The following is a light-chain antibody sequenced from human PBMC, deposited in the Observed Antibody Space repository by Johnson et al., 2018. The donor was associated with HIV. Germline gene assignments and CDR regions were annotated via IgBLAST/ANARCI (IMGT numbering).Light chain of an antibody. V-gene: IGLV1-51*02. CDR3: GTWDSSLSAGV. J-gene: IGLJ1*01. Sequence: QSVLTQPPSVSAAPGQKVTISCSGSSSNIGKNYVSWYQHLPGTAPKLVIHENNKRPSGIPDRFSGSKSGTSATLGITGLQTGDEADYYCGTWDSSLSAGVVGTGTKVTVL. CDR1: SSNIGKNY. CDR2: ENN.